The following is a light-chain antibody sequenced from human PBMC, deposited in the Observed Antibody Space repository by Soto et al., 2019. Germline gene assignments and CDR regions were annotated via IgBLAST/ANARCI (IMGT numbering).Light chain of an antibody. CDR1: QSVSSN. V-gene: IGKV3-20*01. CDR3: QQYGSSSRT. J-gene: IGKJ1*01. Sequence: EIEMTQSPATLSVSPGERASLSCRASQSVSSNLAWYQQKPGQAPRLLIYGASSRATGIPDRFSGSGSGTDFTLTISRLEPEDFAVYYCQQYGSSSRTFGQGTKVDIK. CDR2: GAS.